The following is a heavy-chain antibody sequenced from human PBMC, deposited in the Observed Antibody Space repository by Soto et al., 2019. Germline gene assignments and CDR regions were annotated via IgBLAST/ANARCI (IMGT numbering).Heavy chain of an antibody. J-gene: IGHJ6*02. Sequence: QVQLQESGPRLVKPSETLSLTCTVSGGSLRSYYCSWFRQPPGKGLEWVGYINYSGGTFYNPSLKSRVTMSVDTSNNQYSLMVNSVTATDTAVYDGARQGFGELHGLVDVWGQGTTVTVSS. CDR3: ARQGFGELHGLVDV. D-gene: IGHD3-10*01. CDR2: INYSGGT. V-gene: IGHV4-59*08. CDR1: GGSLRSYY.